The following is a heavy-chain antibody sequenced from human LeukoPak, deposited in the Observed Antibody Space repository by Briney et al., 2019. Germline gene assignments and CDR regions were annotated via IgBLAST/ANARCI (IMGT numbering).Heavy chain of an antibody. CDR3: ARALYYYYYYMDV. Sequence: SETLSLTCTVSGGSISSYYWSWIRQPPGKGLEWIGYIYYSGSTNYNPSLKSRVTISVDTSKNQFSLKLSSVTAADTAVYYCARALYYYYYYMDVWAKGPRSPSP. CDR2: IYYSGST. CDR1: GGSISSYY. J-gene: IGHJ6*03. V-gene: IGHV4-59*01.